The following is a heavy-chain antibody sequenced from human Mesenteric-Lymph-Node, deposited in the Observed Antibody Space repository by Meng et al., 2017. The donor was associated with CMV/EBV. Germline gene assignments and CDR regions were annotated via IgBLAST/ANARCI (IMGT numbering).Heavy chain of an antibody. CDR3: TTGWDQYFDF. CDR2: VKSASAGGAA. J-gene: IGHJ4*02. CDR1: DFTLNGAW. Sequence: EVQRVESGGGLVKPGGSLRLSCVASDFTLNGAWMNWVRQAQGKGLEWVGRVKSASAGGAADAAAPVKGRFTVSRDDSRKTVHLQMDNMKIEDTAVYYCTTGWDQYFDFWGQGALVTVSS. V-gene: IGHV3-15*07. D-gene: IGHD1-26*01.